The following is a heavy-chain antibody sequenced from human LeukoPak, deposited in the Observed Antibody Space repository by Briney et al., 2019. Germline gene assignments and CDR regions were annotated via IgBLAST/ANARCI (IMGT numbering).Heavy chain of an antibody. J-gene: IGHJ4*02. CDR3: ARERLSYDTGGFYGY. Sequence: GGSLRLSCAASGXTFSSYSVNWVRQAPGKGLEWVSSISSSGTYIDYADSVKGRFTISRDNAKNSLYMQMSSPRAEDTAVYYCARERLSYDTGGFYGYWGQGSLVTVSS. V-gene: IGHV3-21*01. D-gene: IGHD3-22*01. CDR2: ISSSGTYI. CDR1: GXTFSSYS.